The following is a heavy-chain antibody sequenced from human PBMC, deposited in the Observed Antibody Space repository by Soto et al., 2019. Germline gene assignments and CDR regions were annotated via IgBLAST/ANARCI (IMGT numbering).Heavy chain of an antibody. V-gene: IGHV3-30-3*01. Sequence: VQLVESGGGVVQPGRSLRVSCAASGSTFSNYAMHWVRQAPGKGLEWVAVISYDGSNQFYADSVKGRFTISRDSSKSTLYLQMNNLRDEDTAVYYCARDRVYYYDSSGYYNFDYWGQGTLVTVSS. D-gene: IGHD3-22*01. CDR3: ARDRVYYYDSSGYYNFDY. CDR1: GSTFSNYA. CDR2: ISYDGSNQ. J-gene: IGHJ4*02.